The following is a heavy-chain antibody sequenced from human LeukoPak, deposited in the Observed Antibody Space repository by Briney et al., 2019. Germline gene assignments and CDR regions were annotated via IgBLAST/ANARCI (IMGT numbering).Heavy chain of an antibody. Sequence: SVKVSCKVSGYTLTELSMHWVRQAPGKGLEWMGGFDPEDGETIYAQKFQGRVTMTEDTSTDTAYMELSSLRSEDTAVYYCATGDSSSWYYFDYWGQGTLVTVSS. CDR2: FDPEDGET. CDR1: GYTLTELS. V-gene: IGHV1-24*01. D-gene: IGHD6-13*01. J-gene: IGHJ4*02. CDR3: ATGDSSSWYYFDY.